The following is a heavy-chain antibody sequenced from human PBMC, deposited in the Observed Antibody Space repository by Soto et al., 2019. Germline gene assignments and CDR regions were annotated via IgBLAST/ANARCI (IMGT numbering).Heavy chain of an antibody. D-gene: IGHD3-22*01. CDR3: ARDLYYHDSSGYPPSFDY. Sequence: GGSLRLSCAASGFTFSSYGVHWVRQAPGKGLEWVAVIWYDGSNKYYADSVKGRFTISRDNSKNTLYLQMNSLRAQDTAVYYCARDLYYHDSSGYPPSFDYWGQGTLVTVSS. CDR2: IWYDGSNK. V-gene: IGHV3-33*01. J-gene: IGHJ4*02. CDR1: GFTFSSYG.